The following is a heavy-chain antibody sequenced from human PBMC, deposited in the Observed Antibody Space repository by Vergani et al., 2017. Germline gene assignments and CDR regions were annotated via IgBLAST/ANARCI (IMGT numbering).Heavy chain of an antibody. CDR1: GFTFGYYA. CDR2: IRSKAYGQAT. Sequence: EVQLVESGGDLVQPGRSLRLSCTASGFTFGYYAMDWFRQAPGQGLEWVGGIRSKAYGQATIYAASVKGRFTISRDDSKSIAYLQMNNLQTEDTAMYYCARDSMTVTGTNTPQDYWGQGTLVTVSS. J-gene: IGHJ4*02. V-gene: IGHV3-49*03. D-gene: IGHD1-7*01. CDR3: ARDSMTVTGTNTPQDY.